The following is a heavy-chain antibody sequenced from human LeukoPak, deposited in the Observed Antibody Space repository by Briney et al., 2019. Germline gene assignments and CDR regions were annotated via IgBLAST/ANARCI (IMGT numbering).Heavy chain of an antibody. CDR1: GGSISSYY. Sequence: SETLSLTCTVSGGSISSYYWSWIRQPAGKGLEWIGRIYTSGSTNYNPSLKSRVTMSVDTSKNQFSLKLSSVTAADPAVYYWARGIAVAGTSWFDPWGQGTLVTVSS. CDR2: IYTSGST. J-gene: IGHJ5*02. V-gene: IGHV4-4*07. CDR3: ARGIAVAGTSWFDP. D-gene: IGHD6-19*01.